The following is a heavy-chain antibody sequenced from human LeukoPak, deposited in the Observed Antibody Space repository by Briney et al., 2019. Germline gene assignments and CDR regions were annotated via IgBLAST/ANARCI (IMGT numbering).Heavy chain of an antibody. V-gene: IGHV3-49*04. CDR2: IRSKAYGGTT. Sequence: GGSLRLSCTASGFTFGDYAMSWVRQAPGKGLEWVGFIRSKAYGGTTEYAASVKGRFTISRDDSKSIAYLQMNSLKTEDTAVYYCTREGSTTRGATYYYYYYMDVWGKGTTVTVSS. J-gene: IGHJ6*03. CDR3: TREGSTTRGATYYYYYYMDV. CDR1: GFTFGDYA. D-gene: IGHD2-2*01.